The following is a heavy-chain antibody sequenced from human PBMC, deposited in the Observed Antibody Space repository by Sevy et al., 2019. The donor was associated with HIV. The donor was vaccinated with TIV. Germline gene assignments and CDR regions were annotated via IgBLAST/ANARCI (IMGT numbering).Heavy chain of an antibody. CDR3: AKDQDYYGSGSYYY. D-gene: IGHD3-10*01. J-gene: IGHJ4*02. CDR1: GFTFSSYA. Sequence: GGSLRLSCAASGFTFSSYAMSWVRQAPGKGLEWVSAISGSGGSTYYADSVKGRFTISRDNSKNRLYPQMNSLRAEDTAVYYCAKDQDYYGSGSYYYWGQGTLVTVSS. V-gene: IGHV3-23*01. CDR2: ISGSGGST.